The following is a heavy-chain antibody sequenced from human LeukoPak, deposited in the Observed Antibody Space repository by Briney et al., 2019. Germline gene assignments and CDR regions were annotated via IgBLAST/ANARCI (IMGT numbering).Heavy chain of an antibody. J-gene: IGHJ4*02. CDR1: GFTVSSNY. CDR3: AREPYYYDSSEANYFDY. CDR2: IYSGGST. V-gene: IGHV3-66*01. D-gene: IGHD3-22*01. Sequence: SGGSLRLSCAASGFTVSSNYMSWVRQAPGKGLEWVSVIYSGGSTYYADSVKGRFTISRDNSKNTLYLQMNSLRAEDTAVYYCAREPYYYDSSEANYFDYWGQGTLVTVSS.